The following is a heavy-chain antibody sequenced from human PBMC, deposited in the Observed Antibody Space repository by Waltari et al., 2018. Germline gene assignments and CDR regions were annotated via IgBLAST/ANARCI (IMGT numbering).Heavy chain of an antibody. Sequence: QVQLVQSGAEVKKPGASVKVSCKASGYTFTGYYMHWVRQAPGQGLEWMGRINPNRGGTNYAQKFQGRVTMTRDTSISTAYMELSRLRSDDTAVYYCARLSSSRTYYFDYWGQGTLVTVSS. V-gene: IGHV1-2*06. D-gene: IGHD6-6*01. CDR2: INPNRGGT. CDR3: ARLSSSRTYYFDY. CDR1: GYTFTGYY. J-gene: IGHJ4*02.